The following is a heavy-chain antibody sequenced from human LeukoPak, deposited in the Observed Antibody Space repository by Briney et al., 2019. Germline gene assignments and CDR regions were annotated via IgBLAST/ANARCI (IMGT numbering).Heavy chain of an antibody. D-gene: IGHD5-18*01. J-gene: IGHJ4*02. CDR1: GFTFSSYG. Sequence: GGSLRLSCAASGFTFSSYGMSWVRQAPGKGLEWVANIKKDGSEKYYVDSVKGRFTISRDNAKTSLYLQMNSLRAEDTAVYYCARDLSGVTGYTYGRGIDYWGQGTLVTVSS. CDR3: ARDLSGVTGYTYGRGIDY. CDR2: IKKDGSEK. V-gene: IGHV3-7*01.